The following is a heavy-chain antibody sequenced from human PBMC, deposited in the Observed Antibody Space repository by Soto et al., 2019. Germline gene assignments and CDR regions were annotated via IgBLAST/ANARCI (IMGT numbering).Heavy chain of an antibody. V-gene: IGHV4-31*03. CDR3: AWFPGYYFDY. CDR1: GGSLDSGTYY. J-gene: IGHJ4*02. Sequence: QVQLQESGPGLVKPSQTLSLTCTVSGGSLDSGTYYWSWIRQHPGKGLEWIGYIYHTGSTYYNPSLESRITISVDTSKTQFSLRLTSVTAADTAVYYCAWFPGYYFDYWGQGTLVTVSS. D-gene: IGHD3-10*01. CDR2: IYHTGST.